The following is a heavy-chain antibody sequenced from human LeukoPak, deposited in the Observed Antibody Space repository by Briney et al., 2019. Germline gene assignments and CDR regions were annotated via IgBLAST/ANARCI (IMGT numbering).Heavy chain of an antibody. V-gene: IGHV1-8*01. J-gene: IGHJ4*02. D-gene: IGHD3-10*01. Sequence: ASVKVSCKASGYTFTSYDINWVRQATGQGLEWMGWMNPNSGNTGYAQKFQGRVTMTRNTSISTAYMELSSLRSEDTAVYYCARGQRGLKVREVILYYFDYWGQGTLVTVSS. CDR1: GYTFTSYD. CDR2: MNPNSGNT. CDR3: ARGQRGLKVREVILYYFDY.